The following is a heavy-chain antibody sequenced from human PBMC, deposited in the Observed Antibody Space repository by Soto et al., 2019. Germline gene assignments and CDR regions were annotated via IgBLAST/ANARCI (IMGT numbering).Heavy chain of an antibody. J-gene: IGHJ4*02. CDR2: ISRYGDFT. V-gene: IGHV3-23*01. D-gene: IGHD3-22*01. Sequence: VQLLESGGDLIQPGGSLRLSCAASGFTFNIYAMAWVRQAPGKGLEWVSAISRYGDFTYYADSVEGRFTISRDNSKNTQYLQMNSLRAEDTALYYCAKDRYLDHDSRGYLFDNWGQGTLVTVSS. CDR3: AKDRYLDHDSRGYLFDN. CDR1: GFTFNIYA.